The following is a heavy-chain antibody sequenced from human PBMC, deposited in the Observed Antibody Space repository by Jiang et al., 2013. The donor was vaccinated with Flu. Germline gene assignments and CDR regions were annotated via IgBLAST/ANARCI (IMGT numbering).Heavy chain of an antibody. CDR2: ISSGSSTI. J-gene: IGHJ4*02. V-gene: IGHV3-48*02. CDR3: ARRYYYDSRGRPSDY. Sequence: LEWVSYISSGSSTIYNADSVKGRFTISRDNAKNSLYLQMNSLRDEDTAVYYCARRYYYDSRGRPSDYWGPGNPGHRLL. D-gene: IGHD3-22*01.